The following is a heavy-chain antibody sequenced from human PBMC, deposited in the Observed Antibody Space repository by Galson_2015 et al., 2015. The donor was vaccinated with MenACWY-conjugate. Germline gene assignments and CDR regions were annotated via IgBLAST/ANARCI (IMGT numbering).Heavy chain of an antibody. Sequence: SGAEVKKPGESLKISCKASGYNFITYWIGWVRQVPGKGLEWVGLISPIDSKTRYSPSFQGQVTISADESISTAYLQWTSLKASDTAMYYCARHPPGGRGLDVWGRGTTVTVSS. CDR1: GYNFITYW. V-gene: IGHV5-51*01. CDR2: ISPIDSKT. D-gene: IGHD1-26*01. CDR3: ARHPPGGRGLDV. J-gene: IGHJ6*02.